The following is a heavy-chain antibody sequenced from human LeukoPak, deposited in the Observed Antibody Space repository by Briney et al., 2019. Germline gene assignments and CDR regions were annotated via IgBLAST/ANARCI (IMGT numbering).Heavy chain of an antibody. CDR1: GFTFDDYG. V-gene: IGHV3-20*04. CDR2: INWNGGST. D-gene: IGHD3-10*01. J-gene: IGHJ4*02. CDR3: ARDTPDGSGPGLFDY. Sequence: GGSLRLSCAASGFTFDDYGMSWVRQAPGKGLEWVSGINWNGGSTGYADSVKGRFTISRDNAKNSLYLQMNSLRAEDTAVYYCARDTPDGSGPGLFDYWGQGTLVTVSS.